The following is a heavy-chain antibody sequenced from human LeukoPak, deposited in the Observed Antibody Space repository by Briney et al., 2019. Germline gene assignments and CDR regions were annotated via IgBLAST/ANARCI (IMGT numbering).Heavy chain of an antibody. J-gene: IGHJ4*02. CDR3: ARISGGNDY. CDR2: ISSSSSTI. V-gene: IGHV3-48*04. D-gene: IGHD2-15*01. CDR1: GFTFSDYS. Sequence: GSLRLSCAASGFTFSDYSMNLVRQAPGKGLEWVSYISSSSSTIYYADSVKGRFTISRDNAKNSLYLQMNSLRAEDTAVYYCARISGGNDYWGQGTRVTVSS.